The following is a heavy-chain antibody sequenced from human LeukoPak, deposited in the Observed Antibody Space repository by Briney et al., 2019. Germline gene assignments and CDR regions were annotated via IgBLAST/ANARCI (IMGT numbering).Heavy chain of an antibody. D-gene: IGHD3-10*02. CDR1: GGSISSSSYY. Sequence: SETLSLTCTVSGGSISSSSYYWGWIRQPPGKGLEWIGRIYTSGSTNYNPSLKSRVTMSVDTSKNQFSLKLSSVTAADTAVYYCARVDITMSGVDYWGQGTLVTVSS. CDR3: ARVDITMSGVDY. CDR2: IYTSGST. V-gene: IGHV4-39*07. J-gene: IGHJ4*02.